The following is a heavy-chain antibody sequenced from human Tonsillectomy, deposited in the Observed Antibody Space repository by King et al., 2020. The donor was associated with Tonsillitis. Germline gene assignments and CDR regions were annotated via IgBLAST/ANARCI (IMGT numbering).Heavy chain of an antibody. CDR1: GFTFSHYA. CDR2: ISYDGSNK. CDR3: AREGVVAAGESFDY. J-gene: IGHJ4*02. D-gene: IGHD2-2*01. V-gene: IGHV3-30-3*01. Sequence: VQLVESGGGVVQPGRSLRLSCAASGFTFSHYAMHWVRQAPGKGLEWVAVISYDGSNKYYADSVKGRFTISRDNSKNTLFLQMNSLRAEDTAVYYCAREGVVAAGESFDYWGQGTLVTVSS.